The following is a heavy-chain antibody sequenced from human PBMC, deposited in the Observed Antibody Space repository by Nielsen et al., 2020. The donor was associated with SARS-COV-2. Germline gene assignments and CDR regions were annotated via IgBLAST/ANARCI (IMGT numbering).Heavy chain of an antibody. V-gene: IGHV4-4*02. CDR1: GVSVISYNW. CDR3: ARVPPRWVGFDL. D-gene: IGHD4-23*01. CDR2: IHHASSP. J-gene: IGHJ4*02. Sequence: GSLRLSCAVSGVSVISYNWWTWVRQPPGKGLEWIGEIHHASSPNYKPSLRSRVTISVDVSNNHVSLSLTSVTAADTAVYYCARVPPRWVGFDLWGLGTLVTVSS.